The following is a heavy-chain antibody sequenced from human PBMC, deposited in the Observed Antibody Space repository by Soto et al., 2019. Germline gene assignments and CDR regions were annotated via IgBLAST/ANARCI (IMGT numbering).Heavy chain of an antibody. CDR1: DESVTSPGNY. Sequence: VQLQEPGPGLVKPSQTLSLTCAVSDESVTSPGNYWNWIRQRPDTGLEWIGYISSGGSPFYNPSLQSRVSLSLDTSNNLFSLTLNSVTAADTAVYYCTLNHCAGGGCYDRDYWGQGTRVTVSS. V-gene: IGHV4-31*11. CDR3: TLNHCAGGGCYDRDY. D-gene: IGHD2-15*01. J-gene: IGHJ1*01. CDR2: ISSGGSP.